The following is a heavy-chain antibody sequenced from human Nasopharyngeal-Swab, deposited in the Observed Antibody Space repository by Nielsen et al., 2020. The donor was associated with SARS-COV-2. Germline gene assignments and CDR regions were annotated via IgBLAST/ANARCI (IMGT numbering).Heavy chain of an antibody. CDR2: ISTYSGKT. Sequence: ASVKVSCKASTYTFIDYGIGWVRQAPGQGLEWMGWISTYSGKTDYAQKFQDRVTMTTDTSTSTAYMELRTLRSDDTAVYYCATDGPLRAYYMDVWGKGTTVSVSS. J-gene: IGHJ6*03. CDR1: TYTFIDYG. CDR3: ATDGPLRAYYMDV. V-gene: IGHV1-18*04.